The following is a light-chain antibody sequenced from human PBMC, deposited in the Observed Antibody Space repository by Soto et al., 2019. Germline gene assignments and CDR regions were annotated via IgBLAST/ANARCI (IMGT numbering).Light chain of an antibody. CDR3: SSYTSSSTRV. CDR2: DIR. J-gene: IGLJ1*01. Sequence: QSALTQPASVSGSPGQSITISCTGTSSEVGGYKYVSWYQQHPGKAPKLMIYDIRNRPSGVSNRFSGPKSGNTASLTISGLQAEDEADYYCSSYTSSSTRVFGTGTKLTVL. CDR1: SSEVGGYKY. V-gene: IGLV2-14*03.